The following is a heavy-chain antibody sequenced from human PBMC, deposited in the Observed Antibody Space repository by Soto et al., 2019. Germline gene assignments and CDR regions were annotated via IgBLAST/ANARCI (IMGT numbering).Heavy chain of an antibody. CDR3: ATNLVIFGVLGAFDI. Sequence: QVQLVESGGGVVQPGRSLRLSCAASGFTFSSYGMHWVRQAPGKGLEWVAVIWYDGSNKYYADSVKGRFTISRDNSKNTLYLQMNSLRAEDTAVYYCATNLVIFGVLGAFDIWGQGTMVTVSS. J-gene: IGHJ3*02. D-gene: IGHD3-3*01. CDR1: GFTFSSYG. CDR2: IWYDGSNK. V-gene: IGHV3-33*01.